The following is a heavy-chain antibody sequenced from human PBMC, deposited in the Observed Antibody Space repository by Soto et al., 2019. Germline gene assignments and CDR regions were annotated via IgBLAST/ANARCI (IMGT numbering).Heavy chain of an antibody. D-gene: IGHD6-19*01. Sequence: EVQLVESGGGLVQPGGSLRLSCAASGFTFDDYAMHWVRQAPGKGLEWVSGISWNSGTIGYADSVKGRFTISRDNAKNSLYLQTNSLRAEDTALSFCAKDGDSGWYYFDCWGQGTLVTVSS. CDR1: GFTFDDYA. V-gene: IGHV3-9*01. J-gene: IGHJ4*02. CDR3: AKDGDSGWYYFDC. CDR2: ISWNSGTI.